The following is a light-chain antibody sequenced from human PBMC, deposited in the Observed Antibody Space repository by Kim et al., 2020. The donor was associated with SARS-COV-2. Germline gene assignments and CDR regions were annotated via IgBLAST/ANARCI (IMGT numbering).Light chain of an antibody. CDR1: QGISSY. Sequence: AIRITQSPSSLSASTGDRVTITCRASQGISSYLAWYHQKPGKAPKLLIYAASTLQSGVPSRFSGSGSGTDFTLTISCLQSEDFATYYCQQYYSYPRTFGQGTKVEIK. CDR3: QQYYSYPRT. CDR2: AAS. V-gene: IGKV1-8*01. J-gene: IGKJ1*01.